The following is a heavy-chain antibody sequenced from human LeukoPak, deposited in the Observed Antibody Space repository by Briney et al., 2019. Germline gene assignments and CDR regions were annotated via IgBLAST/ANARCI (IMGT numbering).Heavy chain of an antibody. Sequence: PGGSLRLSCAASGFTFSSYSMNWVRQAPGKGLEWVSSISSSSSYIYYADSVKGRFTISRDNAKNSLYLQMNSLRAEDTAVYYCARDLYSSPVWVYWGQGTLVTVSS. V-gene: IGHV3-21*01. D-gene: IGHD6-13*01. CDR2: ISSSSSYI. CDR1: GFTFSSYS. J-gene: IGHJ4*02. CDR3: ARDLYSSPVWVY.